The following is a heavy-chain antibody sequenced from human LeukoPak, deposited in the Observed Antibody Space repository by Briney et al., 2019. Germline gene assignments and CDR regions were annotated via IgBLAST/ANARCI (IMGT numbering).Heavy chain of an antibody. V-gene: IGHV5-51*01. D-gene: IGHD3-10*01. Sequence: PGESLKISCKGSGYSFTSYWIGWVRQMPGKGLEWMGIIYPGDSDTRYSPSFQGQVTISADKSISTAYLQWSSLKASDTAMYYCARHDRLGGSGSLNDAFDIWGQGTMVTVSS. J-gene: IGHJ3*02. CDR2: IYPGDSDT. CDR3: ARHDRLGGSGSLNDAFDI. CDR1: GYSFTSYW.